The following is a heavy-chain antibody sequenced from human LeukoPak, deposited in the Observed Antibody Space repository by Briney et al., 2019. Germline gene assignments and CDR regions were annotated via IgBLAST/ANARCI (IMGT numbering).Heavy chain of an antibody. Sequence: SETLSLTCTVSGGSISSSSYYWGWIRQPPGKGLEWIGSIYYSGSTYYNPSLKSRVTISVDTSKNQFSLKLSSVTAADTAVYYCAGLDRTYSSSWDYYYYMDVWGKGTTVTVSS. CDR3: AGLDRTYSSSWDYYYYMDV. CDR2: IYYSGST. V-gene: IGHV4-39*01. D-gene: IGHD6-13*01. CDR1: GGSISSSSYY. J-gene: IGHJ6*03.